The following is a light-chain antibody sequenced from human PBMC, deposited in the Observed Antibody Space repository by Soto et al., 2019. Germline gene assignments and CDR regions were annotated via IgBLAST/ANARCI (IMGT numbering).Light chain of an antibody. Sequence: EIVLTQSPGTLSLSPGERATLSCRASQSVSSSYLAWYQQKPGQAPRLLIYGASSRATGIPDRFSGSGSGTDFTLTISRLEPEDFAVYYCQQYGSSRWTFGQGTKVDNK. V-gene: IGKV3-20*01. J-gene: IGKJ1*01. CDR3: QQYGSSRWT. CDR2: GAS. CDR1: QSVSSSY.